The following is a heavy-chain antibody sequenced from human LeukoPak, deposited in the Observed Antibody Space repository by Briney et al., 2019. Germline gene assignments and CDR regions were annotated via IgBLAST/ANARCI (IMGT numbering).Heavy chain of an antibody. V-gene: IGHV1-8*01. CDR1: GYTFTSYD. Sequence: ASVKVSCKASGYTFTSYDIIWVRQATGQGLEWMEWMNRNSGNTGYAQKFQGRVTMTRNTSISTAYMELSSLRSEDTAVYYCARGGDIVATAFDYWGQGTLVTVSS. CDR3: ARGGDIVATAFDY. J-gene: IGHJ4*02. D-gene: IGHD5-12*01. CDR2: MNRNSGNT.